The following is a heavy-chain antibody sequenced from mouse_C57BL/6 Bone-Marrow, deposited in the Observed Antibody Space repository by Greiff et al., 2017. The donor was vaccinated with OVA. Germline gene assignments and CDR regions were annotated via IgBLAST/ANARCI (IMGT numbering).Heavy chain of an antibody. D-gene: IGHD1-1*01. CDR1: GYTFTSYW. V-gene: IGHV1-69*01. CDR3: ARVTTVVAPYYFDY. J-gene: IGHJ2*01. Sequence: VQLQQPGAELVMPGASVKLSCKASGYTFTSYWMNWVKQRPGQGLEWIGEIDPSDSYTNYNQKFKGKSTLTVDKSSSTAYMQLSSLTSEDSAVYYCARVTTVVAPYYFDYWGQGTTLTVSS. CDR2: IDPSDSYT.